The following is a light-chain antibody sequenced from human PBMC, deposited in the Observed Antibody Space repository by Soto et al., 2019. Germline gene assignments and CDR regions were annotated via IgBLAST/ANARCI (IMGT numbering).Light chain of an antibody. CDR1: QSVGSN. J-gene: IGKJ5*01. Sequence: VTQSASTLSVSTGERATLSCRASQSVGSNLAWYQQKPGQAPRLLIYGASTRATGIPARFSGSGSGTEFTLTISSLQSEDFAVYYCQQYNNWPPITFAQRTRLEIK. CDR3: QQYNNWPPIT. V-gene: IGKV3-15*01. CDR2: GAS.